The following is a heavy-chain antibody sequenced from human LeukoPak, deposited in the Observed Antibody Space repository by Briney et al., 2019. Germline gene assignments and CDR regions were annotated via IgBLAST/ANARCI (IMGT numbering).Heavy chain of an antibody. CDR1: GGSVGGAGQS. D-gene: IGHD2-2*02. J-gene: IGHJ6*04. V-gene: IGHV4-30-2*06. CDR2: IFYSGST. Sequence: SQTLSLTCAVSGGSVGGAGQSWSWIRQSPGKALEWIAYIFYSGSTYYNPSLKSRVIISVDTSKNQFSLKLSSVTAADTAVYYCASVVPPAIEVDVWGKGTTVTVSS. CDR3: ASVVPPAIEVDV.